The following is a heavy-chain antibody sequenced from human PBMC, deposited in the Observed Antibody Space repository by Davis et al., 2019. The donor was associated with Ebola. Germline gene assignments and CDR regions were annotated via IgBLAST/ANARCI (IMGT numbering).Heavy chain of an antibody. D-gene: IGHD2-2*01. Sequence: GESLKISCAASGFTFSSYAMSWVRQAPGKGLELVSAISGSGGSTYYADSVKGRFTISRDNSKNTLYLQMNSLRAEDTAVYYCAKASVPAATGYYYYYGMDVWGQGTTVTVSS. CDR2: ISGSGGST. CDR3: AKASVPAATGYYYYYGMDV. J-gene: IGHJ6*02. CDR1: GFTFSSYA. V-gene: IGHV3-23*01.